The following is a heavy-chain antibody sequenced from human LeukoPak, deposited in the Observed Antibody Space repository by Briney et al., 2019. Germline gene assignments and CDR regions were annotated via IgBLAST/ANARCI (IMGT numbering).Heavy chain of an antibody. Sequence: GGSLRLSCAASGFTLSTYNMNWVRQAPGKGLEWVSYINSGSSIMFYADSVKGRFTISRDNAKNSLYLQMNILRDEDTAVYYCARGKKGLYYYYGMDVWGQGTTVTVSS. V-gene: IGHV3-48*02. CDR3: ARGKKGLYYYYGMDV. D-gene: IGHD3-16*01. J-gene: IGHJ6*02. CDR2: INSGSSIM. CDR1: GFTLSTYN.